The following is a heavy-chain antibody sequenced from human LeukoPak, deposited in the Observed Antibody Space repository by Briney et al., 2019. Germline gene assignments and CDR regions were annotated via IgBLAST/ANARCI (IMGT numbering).Heavy chain of an antibody. D-gene: IGHD6-19*01. CDR2: IYYTGST. V-gene: IGHV4-59*01. J-gene: IGHJ4*02. CDR3: ARVGSGCFDF. CDR1: GDSISLYY. Sequence: KPSETLSLTCTVSGDSISLYYWSWIRQPPGKGLEWIGYIYYTGSTKSNPSLKSRVTISVDTSKNQFSLKLTSVTAADTAVYYCARVGSGCFDFWGQGTLVTVSS.